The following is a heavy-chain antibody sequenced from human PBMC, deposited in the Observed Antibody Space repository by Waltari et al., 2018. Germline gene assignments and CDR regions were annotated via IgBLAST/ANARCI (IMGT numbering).Heavy chain of an antibody. J-gene: IGHJ6*03. Sequence: EVQLVESGGGLVQPGGSLRLSCAASGFTFSSYAMSWVRQAPGKGLEVGSAISGSGGSTYYADSVKGRFTISRDNSKNPLYLQMNSLRAEDTAVYYCAKVEGVVILYYYMDVWGKGTTVTVSS. CDR1: GFTFSSYA. CDR2: ISGSGGST. CDR3: AKVEGVVILYYYMDV. V-gene: IGHV3-23*04. D-gene: IGHD3-3*01.